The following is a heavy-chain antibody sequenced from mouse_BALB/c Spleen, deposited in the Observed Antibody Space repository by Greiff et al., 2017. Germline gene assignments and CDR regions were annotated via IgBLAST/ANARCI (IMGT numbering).Heavy chain of an antibody. D-gene: IGHD1-2*01. CDR1: GFNIKDTY. CDR2: IDPANGNT. Sequence: EVQLQQSGAELVKPGASVKLSCTASGFNIKDTYMHWVKQRPEQGLEWIGRIDPANGNTKYDPKFQGKATITADTSSNTAYLQLSSLTSEDTAVYYCARAKFITTAGGYFDVWGAGTTVTVSS. J-gene: IGHJ1*01. CDR3: ARAKFITTAGGYFDV. V-gene: IGHV14-3*02.